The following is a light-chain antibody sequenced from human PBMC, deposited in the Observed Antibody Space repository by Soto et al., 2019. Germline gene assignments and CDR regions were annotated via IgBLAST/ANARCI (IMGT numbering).Light chain of an antibody. Sequence: DIVMTQSPESLAVSLGERATINCKSSQSVLYSSNNKNYLAWYQQKPGQSPKLLIYWASTRDSGVPDRFSGSGSGTDFTLTISSLQAEDVAVYYCQQYFPTQWTFGQGTKVEIK. CDR1: QSVLYSSNNKNY. CDR3: QQYFPTQWT. CDR2: WAS. J-gene: IGKJ1*01. V-gene: IGKV4-1*01.